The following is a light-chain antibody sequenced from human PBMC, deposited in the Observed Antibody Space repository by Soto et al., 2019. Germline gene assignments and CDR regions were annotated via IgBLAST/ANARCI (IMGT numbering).Light chain of an antibody. J-gene: IGKJ5*01. CDR2: AAS. CDR3: QQTFGKPLVT. V-gene: IGKV1-39*01. Sequence: ASIVDSVSILCRASDSIRIHLNWYQQNLGKARRLLIYAASRLQSGVPSRFSGTGSGTDFPLTISSLQPENFAIYYCQQTFGKPLVTFGQGTRLEI. CDR1: DSIRIH.